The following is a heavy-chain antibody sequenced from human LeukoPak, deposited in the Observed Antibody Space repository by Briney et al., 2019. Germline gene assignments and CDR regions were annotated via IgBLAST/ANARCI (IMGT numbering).Heavy chain of an antibody. J-gene: IGHJ5*01. CDR3: ARGAGSSWFYS. CDR2: ISNTGSIT. D-gene: IGHD6-13*01. V-gene: IGHV3-48*03. CDR1: GFTFNSYE. Sequence: PGGSLRLSCAASGFTFNSYEMNWVRQAPGKGLEWLSFISNTGSITYYADSVKGRFTISRDNAKNSLYLQMSSLRDEDTAVYFCARGAGSSWFYSWGQGTLVTVSS.